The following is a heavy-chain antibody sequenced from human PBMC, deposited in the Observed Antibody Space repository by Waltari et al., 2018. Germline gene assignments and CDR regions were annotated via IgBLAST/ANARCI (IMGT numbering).Heavy chain of an antibody. D-gene: IGHD4-17*01. V-gene: IGHV4-39*07. Sequence: QVQLQESGPGLVKPSETLSLTCSVSGGSISGRVYYWGWIRQPPGKGLEYIGSIDYDGTAFYNPSLKTPVTISVDTSYNQFSLKMKSVTAADTAMYFCVRDRGLRTFFDHWGQGTLVTVSS. CDR1: GGSISGRVYY. CDR3: VRDRGLRTFFDH. J-gene: IGHJ4*02. CDR2: IDYDGTA.